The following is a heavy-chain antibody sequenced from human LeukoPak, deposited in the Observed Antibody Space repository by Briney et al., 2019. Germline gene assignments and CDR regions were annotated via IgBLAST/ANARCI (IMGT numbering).Heavy chain of an antibody. CDR2: INHSGST. V-gene: IGHV4-34*01. J-gene: IGHJ4*02. CDR3: ARGRGSSSWTLFDY. CDR1: GGSFSGYY. D-gene: IGHD6-13*01. Sequence: SETLSLTCAVYGGSFSGYYWSWIRQPPVKGLEWIGEINHSGSTNYNPSLKSRVTISVDTSKNQFSLKLSSVTAADTAVYYCARGRGSSSWTLFDYWGQGTLVTVSS.